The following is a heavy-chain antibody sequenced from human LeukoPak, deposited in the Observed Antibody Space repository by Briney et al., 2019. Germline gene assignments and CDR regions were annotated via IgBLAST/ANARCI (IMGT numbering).Heavy chain of an antibody. CDR1: GFTFSSYA. D-gene: IGHD3-16*01. V-gene: IGHV3-23*01. J-gene: IGHJ4*02. CDR3: AKSLYGRCHY. Sequence: GGSLRLSCAASGFTFSSYAMSWVRQAPGKRLEWVSGGNGNGGSTSYADSVKGPFTIFRDNSKNTVYLQMNSLRVEDTAVYYCAKSLYGRCHYWGQGTVVTVSS. CDR2: GNGNGGST.